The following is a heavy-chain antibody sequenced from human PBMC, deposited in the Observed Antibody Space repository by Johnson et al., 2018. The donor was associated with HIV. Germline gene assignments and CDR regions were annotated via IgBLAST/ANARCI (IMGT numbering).Heavy chain of an antibody. CDR3: AKEKRYSADDAFDI. Sequence: EVQLVESGGGLVQPGRSLRLSCAASGFTFDDYAMHCVRQAPGKGLEWVSGISWNSGSIGYADSVKGRFTISRDNAKNSLYLQMNSLRAEDTALYYCAKEKRYSADDAFDIWGQGTMVTVSS. J-gene: IGHJ3*02. CDR1: GFTFDDYA. V-gene: IGHV3-9*01. D-gene: IGHD3-9*01. CDR2: ISWNSGSI.